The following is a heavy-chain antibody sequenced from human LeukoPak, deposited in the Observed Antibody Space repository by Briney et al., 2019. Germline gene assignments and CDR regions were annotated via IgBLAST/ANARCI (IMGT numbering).Heavy chain of an antibody. J-gene: IGHJ3*02. Sequence: GGSLRLSCAASGFSLSDYSMNWVRQAPGKGLEWVSYISSSGSTIYYADSVKGRFTISRDNAKNSLYLQMNSLRAEDTAVYYCARAGYYYDSNDAFDIWGQGTMVTVSS. CDR3: ARAGYYYDSNDAFDI. CDR1: GFSLSDYS. D-gene: IGHD3-22*01. V-gene: IGHV3-48*04. CDR2: ISSSGSTI.